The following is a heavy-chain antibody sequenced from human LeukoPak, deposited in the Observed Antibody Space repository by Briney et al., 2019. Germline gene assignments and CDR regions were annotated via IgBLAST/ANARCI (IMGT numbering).Heavy chain of an antibody. CDR3: AIEVATIDPHDAFDI. V-gene: IGHV3-21*01. CDR1: GFTFSSCS. Sequence: GGSLRLSCAASGFTFSSCSMNWVRQAPGKGLEWVSSISSSSSYTYYADSVKGRFTISRDNAKNSLYLQMNSLRAEDTAVYYCAIEVATIDPHDAFDIWGQGTMVTVSS. CDR2: ISSSSSYT. D-gene: IGHD5-12*01. J-gene: IGHJ3*02.